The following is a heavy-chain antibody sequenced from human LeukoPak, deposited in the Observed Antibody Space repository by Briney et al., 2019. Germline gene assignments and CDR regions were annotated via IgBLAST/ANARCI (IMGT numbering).Heavy chain of an antibody. CDR1: GGSISSSSYY. D-gene: IGHD1-1*01. V-gene: IGHV4-39*07. CDR3: ARVSWFPGTSYYYMDV. Sequence: PSETLSLTCTVSGGSISSSSYYWGWIRQPPGKGLEWIGCIYYTGSTYYNPSLKSRVTISVDTSKNQFSLKLSSVTAADTAVYYCARVSWFPGTSYYYMDVWGKGTTVTVSS. J-gene: IGHJ6*03. CDR2: IYYTGST.